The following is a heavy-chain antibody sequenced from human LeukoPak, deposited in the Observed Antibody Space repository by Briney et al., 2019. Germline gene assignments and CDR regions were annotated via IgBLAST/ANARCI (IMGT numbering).Heavy chain of an antibody. D-gene: IGHD4-17*01. J-gene: IGHJ3*01. CDR2: IYYSGST. CDR3: ARSYGDYITGAYAFDV. CDR1: GGXISNYY. Sequence: PSETLSLTCTVSGGXISNYYWSWIRQPPEKGLEWIGYIYYSGSTNYNPSLKSRLTISVDTSKNQFSLKLSSVTAADTAVYYCARSYGDYITGAYAFDVWGQGTMVTVSS. V-gene: IGHV4-59*08.